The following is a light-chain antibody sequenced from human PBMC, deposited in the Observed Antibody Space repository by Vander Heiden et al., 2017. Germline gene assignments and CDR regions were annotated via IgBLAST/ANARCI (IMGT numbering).Light chain of an antibody. CDR3: MQRIQLPLT. V-gene: IGKV2D-29*01. Sequence: DIVMTQPPLSLSVTPGQPASISCKSSQSLLHSDGKTYLYWYRQKPGQPPQLLMYEVSNRFSGVPDRLSSSGSGTDFTLKISRVEAEDVGVYYCMQRIQLPLTFGGGTKVEIK. CDR2: EVS. J-gene: IGKJ4*01. CDR1: QSLLHSDGKTY.